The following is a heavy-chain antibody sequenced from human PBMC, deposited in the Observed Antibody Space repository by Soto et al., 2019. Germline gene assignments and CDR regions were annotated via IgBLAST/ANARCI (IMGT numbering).Heavy chain of an antibody. V-gene: IGHV1-3*01. CDR2: MNPLNGDT. CDR3: ARGNSGAFDI. J-gene: IGHJ3*02. Sequence: QVQLVQSGAEVKKPGASVKVSCKASGYTLTTYSMHWVRQAPGQRLEWMGWMNPLNGDTKYSQRFQGRLTIIRDTSASTAYMELSSLRSEDTAIYYGARGNSGAFDIWGPGTMVTGSS. CDR1: GYTLTTYS. D-gene: IGHD6-19*01.